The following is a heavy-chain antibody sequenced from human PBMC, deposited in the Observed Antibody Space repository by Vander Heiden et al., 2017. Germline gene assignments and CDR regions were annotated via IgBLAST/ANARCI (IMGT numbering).Heavy chain of an antibody. CDR2: ISSSSSTI. CDR3: ARDYLAYCGGDCYPDYFDY. D-gene: IGHD2-21*02. V-gene: IGHV3-48*02. CDR1: GFPFSSYR. Sequence: EVQLVESGGGLVQPGGSLRLSCAASGFPFSSYRMSWVRQGPGKELEWVSYISSSSSTIYYADSVKGRFTISRDNAKNSLYLQMNSLRDEDTAVYYCARDYLAYCGGDCYPDYFDYWGQGTLVTVSS. J-gene: IGHJ4*02.